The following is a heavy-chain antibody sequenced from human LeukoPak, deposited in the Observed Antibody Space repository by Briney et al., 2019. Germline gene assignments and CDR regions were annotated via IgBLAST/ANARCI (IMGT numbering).Heavy chain of an antibody. J-gene: IGHJ4*02. CDR3: ARIETYSSGWYDAFFDY. D-gene: IGHD6-19*01. CDR2: IHYSGST. CDR1: GGSISSSSYY. V-gene: IGHV4-39*07. Sequence: SETLSLTCTVSGGSISSSSYYWGWIRQPPGKGLEWIGSIHYSGSTYYNPSLKSRVTISVDTSKNQFSLKLTSVTAADTAVYYRARIETYSSGWYDAFFDYWGQGTLVTVSS.